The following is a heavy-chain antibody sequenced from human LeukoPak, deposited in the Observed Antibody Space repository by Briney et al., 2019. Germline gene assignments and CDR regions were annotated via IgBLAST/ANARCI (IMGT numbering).Heavy chain of an antibody. CDR2: MNPNSGNT. CDR1: GYTFTSYD. CDR3: ASALGYSYGSNYMDV. D-gene: IGHD5-18*01. V-gene: IGHV1-8*01. J-gene: IGHJ6*03. Sequence: GASVKVSCKASGYTFTSYDINWVRQATGQGLEWMGWMNPNSGNTGYAQKFQGRVTMTRNTSISTAHMELSSLRSEDTAVYYCASALGYSYGSNYMDVWGKGTTVTVSS.